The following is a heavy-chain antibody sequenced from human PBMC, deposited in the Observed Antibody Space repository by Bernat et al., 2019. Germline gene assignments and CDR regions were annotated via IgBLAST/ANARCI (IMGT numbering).Heavy chain of an antibody. CDR1: GYTFTGYY. Sequence: QVQLVQSGAEVKKPGASVKVSCKASGYTFTGYYMHWVRQAPGQGLAWMGWINPNSGGTNYAQKFQGRVTMTRDTSISTAYMGLGRLRSDDTGVYYCARAYSSGWYRYDDWGQGTLVTVSS. CDR3: ARAYSSGWYRYDD. CDR2: INPNSGGT. J-gene: IGHJ4*02. D-gene: IGHD6-19*01. V-gene: IGHV1-2*02.